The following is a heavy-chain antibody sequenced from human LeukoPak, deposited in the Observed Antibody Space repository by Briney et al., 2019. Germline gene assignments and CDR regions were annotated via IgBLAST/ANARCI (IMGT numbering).Heavy chain of an antibody. Sequence: GGTLRLSCAASGFTFSNHGMNWVRQAPGKGLEWVSGISPSGDITYYADSVKGRFTISRDNSKNTLYLEVISLTAEDTAVYYCAKDDSWLRFGEWSQGTLVTVSS. D-gene: IGHD3-10*01. CDR3: AKDDSWLRFGE. J-gene: IGHJ4*02. CDR2: ISPSGDIT. CDR1: GFTFSNHG. V-gene: IGHV3-23*01.